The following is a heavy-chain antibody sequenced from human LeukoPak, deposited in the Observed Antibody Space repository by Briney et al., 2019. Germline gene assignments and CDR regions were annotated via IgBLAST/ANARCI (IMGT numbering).Heavy chain of an antibody. CDR3: AKDSDFFCSY. D-gene: IGHD2-15*01. CDR2: IRYDGSNK. J-gene: IGHJ4*02. CDR1: GFTFSSYG. V-gene: IGHV3-30*02. Sequence: PGRSLRLSCAASGFTFSSYGMHWVRQAPGKGLEWVAFIRYDGSNKYYADSVKGRFTISRDNSKNTLYLQMNSLRAEDTAVYYCAKDSDFFCSYWGQGTLVTVSS.